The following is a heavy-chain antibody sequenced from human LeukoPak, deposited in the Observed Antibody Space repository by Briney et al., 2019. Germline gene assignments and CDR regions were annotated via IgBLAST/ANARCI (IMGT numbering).Heavy chain of an antibody. Sequence: GGSLRLSCAASGFTLSSYAVSWVRHAPGKGLEWVSAPSGSGGSTYYADSVKGRFTISRDNSKNTLYLQMNSLRAEDTAVYFCARDGVPPCGYDCPAFDYWGQGTLVTVSS. CDR1: GFTLSSYA. D-gene: IGHD2-21*02. V-gene: IGHV3-23*01. CDR2: PSGSGGST. J-gene: IGHJ4*02. CDR3: ARDGVPPCGYDCPAFDY.